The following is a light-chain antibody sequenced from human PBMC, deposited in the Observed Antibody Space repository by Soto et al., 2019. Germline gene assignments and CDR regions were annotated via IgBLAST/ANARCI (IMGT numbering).Light chain of an antibody. Sequence: QSALTQPASVSGSPGQSITISCTVTSSDIGGYNYVSWYQQLPGKVPKLIIYDVSNRPSGVSDRFSGSKSGNAASLTISGLQAEDEADYYCSSYTSTSTLYVFGSGTKVNVL. CDR3: SSYTSTSTLYV. CDR1: SSDIGGYNY. J-gene: IGLJ1*01. V-gene: IGLV2-14*03. CDR2: DVS.